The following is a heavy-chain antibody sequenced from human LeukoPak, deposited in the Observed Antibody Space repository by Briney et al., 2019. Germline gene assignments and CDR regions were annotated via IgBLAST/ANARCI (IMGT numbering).Heavy chain of an antibody. Sequence: ASVKVSCKASGYTFSSYYMHWVRQAPGQGLEWMGIINPSGSTSNAQKFQGRVTMTRDMSTTTVYMELGSLRSEDTAVYYCARGQWLGHDAFDIWGLGTMVTVSS. D-gene: IGHD6-19*01. CDR3: ARGQWLGHDAFDI. CDR2: INPSGST. V-gene: IGHV1-46*01. J-gene: IGHJ3*02. CDR1: GYTFSSYY.